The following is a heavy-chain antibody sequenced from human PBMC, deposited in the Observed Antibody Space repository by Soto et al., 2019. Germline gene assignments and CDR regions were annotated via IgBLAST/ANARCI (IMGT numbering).Heavy chain of an antibody. CDR3: ASFSGYDMKY. D-gene: IGHD5-12*01. V-gene: IGHV3-30*14. J-gene: IGHJ4*02. CDR1: GFTFSSYA. Sequence: GGSLRLSCAASGFTFSSYAMHWVRQAPGKGLEWVAVISYDGSNKYYADSVKGRFTISRDNSKNTLYLQMNSLRAEDTAVYYCASFSGYDMKYWGQGTLVTVSS. CDR2: ISYDGSNK.